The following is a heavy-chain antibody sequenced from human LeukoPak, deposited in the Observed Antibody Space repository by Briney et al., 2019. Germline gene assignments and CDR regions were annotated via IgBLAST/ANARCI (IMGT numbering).Heavy chain of an antibody. CDR1: GFTFSNYW. CDR3: ARDHNYAFDN. J-gene: IGHJ4*02. CDR2: IGISSGNT. V-gene: IGHV3-48*04. D-gene: IGHD1-1*01. Sequence: GGSLRLSCAASGFTFSNYWMNWVRQAPGKGLGWISYIGISSGNTKYADSVKGRFTISADNTKNSLYLQMNSLRVEDTAVYYCARDHNYAFDNWGQGTLVSVSS.